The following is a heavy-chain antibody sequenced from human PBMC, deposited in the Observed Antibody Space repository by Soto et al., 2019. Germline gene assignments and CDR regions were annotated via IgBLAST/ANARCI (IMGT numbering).Heavy chain of an antibody. V-gene: IGHV3-11*01. CDR3: ARGTYSSKTDFDY. J-gene: IGHJ4*02. CDR2: ISSSAGTI. CDR1: GFTFSDYY. Sequence: QVQLVESGGGLVKPGGSLRLSCAASGFTFSDYYMSWIRQAPGNGLDWASYISSSAGTISYADSVKGRFTISRDNAKNSLYLQMNSLRAEDTAVYYCARGTYSSKTDFDYWGQGTLVTVSS. D-gene: IGHD6-13*01.